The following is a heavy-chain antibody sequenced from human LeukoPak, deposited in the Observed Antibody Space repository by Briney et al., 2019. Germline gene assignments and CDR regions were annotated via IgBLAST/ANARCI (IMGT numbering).Heavy chain of an antibody. J-gene: IGHJ3*02. D-gene: IGHD3-10*01. Sequence: GGSLRLSCAASGFTFGSYWMHWVRQAPGKGLEYVSAISSNGGSTYYANSVKGRFTISRDNSKNTLYLQMGSLRAEDMAVYYCARSPGEVVNPEYAFDIWGQGTMVTVSS. CDR2: ISSNGGST. V-gene: IGHV3-64*01. CDR3: ARSPGEVVNPEYAFDI. CDR1: GFTFGSYW.